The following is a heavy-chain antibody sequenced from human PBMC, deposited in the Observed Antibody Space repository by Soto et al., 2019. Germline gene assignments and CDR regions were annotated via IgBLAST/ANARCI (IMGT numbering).Heavy chain of an antibody. CDR1: GFTFSSYG. CDR3: AKVGSGVSRAFDF. Sequence: QVQLVESGGGVVQPGRSLLLSCAASGFTFSSYGMHWVRQAPGQGLEWVAPISDGGSNKYYADSVKGRFIISRDNSKNTLYLQINTLRAEDTAVYHCAKVGSGVSRAFDFWGQGTLVTVSS. CDR2: ISDGGSNK. J-gene: IGHJ4*02. V-gene: IGHV3-30*18. D-gene: IGHD3-3*01.